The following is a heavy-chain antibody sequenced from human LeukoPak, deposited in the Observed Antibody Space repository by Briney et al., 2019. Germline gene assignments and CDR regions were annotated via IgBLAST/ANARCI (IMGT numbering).Heavy chain of an antibody. CDR2: ISSSGSTI. V-gene: IGHV3-21*04. CDR1: GFTFSSYA. Sequence: GGSLRLSCAASGFTFSSYAMSWVRQAPGKGLEWVSAISSSGSTIYYADSVKGRFTISRDNAKNSLYLQMNSLRAEDTAVYYCARSYSGYDIFDYWGQGTLVTVSS. D-gene: IGHD5-12*01. J-gene: IGHJ4*02. CDR3: ARSYSGYDIFDY.